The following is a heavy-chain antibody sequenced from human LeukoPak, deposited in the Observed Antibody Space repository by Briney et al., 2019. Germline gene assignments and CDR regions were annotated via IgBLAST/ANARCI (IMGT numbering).Heavy chain of an antibody. CDR2: IYAADSDT. Sequence: PGESLKISCKGSGYSFTTYWIGWVRQMPGKGLEWMGIIYAADSDTRYSPSFQGQATMSADKSINTAYLQWTSLKASDTAMYYCARRQGCSSTSCPPDSWGQGTLVTVSS. CDR1: GYSFTTYW. J-gene: IGHJ5*02. V-gene: IGHV5-51*01. D-gene: IGHD2-2*01. CDR3: ARRQGCSSTSCPPDS.